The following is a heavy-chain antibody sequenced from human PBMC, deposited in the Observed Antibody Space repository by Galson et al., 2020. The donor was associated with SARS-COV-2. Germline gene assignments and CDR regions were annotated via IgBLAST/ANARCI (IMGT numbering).Heavy chain of an antibody. D-gene: IGHD6-6*01. Sequence: SVKVSCKASGGTFSSYTISWVRQAPGQGLEWMGRIIPILGIANYAQKFQGRVTITADKSTSTAYMELSSLRSEDTAVYYCARERVGIGVLYSSSFDYWGQGTLVTVSS. V-gene: IGHV1-69*04. J-gene: IGHJ4*02. CDR2: IIPILGIA. CDR1: GGTFSSYT. CDR3: ARERVGIGVLYSSSFDY.